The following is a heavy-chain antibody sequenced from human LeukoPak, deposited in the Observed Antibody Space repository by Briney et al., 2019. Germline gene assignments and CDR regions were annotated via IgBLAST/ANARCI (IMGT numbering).Heavy chain of an antibody. CDR2: IYYSGST. Sequence: SETLSLTCTVSGGSISSHYWSWIRQPPGKGPEWIGYIYYSGSTNYNPSLKSRVTISVDTSKNQFSLKLSSVTAADTAVYYCARVFRLWFGEFDPWGQGTLVTVSS. CDR3: ARVFRLWFGEFDP. J-gene: IGHJ5*02. D-gene: IGHD3-10*01. CDR1: GGSISSHY. V-gene: IGHV4-59*11.